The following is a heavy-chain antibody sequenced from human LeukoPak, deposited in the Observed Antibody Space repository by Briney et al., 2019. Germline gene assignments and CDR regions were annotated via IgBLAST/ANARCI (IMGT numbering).Heavy chain of an antibody. CDR1: GFTFSSYS. J-gene: IGHJ4*02. CDR2: ISSSSSTI. Sequence: GGSLRLSCAASGFTFSSYSMNWVRQAPGKGLEWVSYISSSSSTIYYADSVKGRFTISRDNAKNSLYLQMNSLRAEDTAVYYCARDLGGTNIDYWGQGTLVTVSS. D-gene: IGHD1-1*01. CDR3: ARDLGGTNIDY. V-gene: IGHV3-48*01.